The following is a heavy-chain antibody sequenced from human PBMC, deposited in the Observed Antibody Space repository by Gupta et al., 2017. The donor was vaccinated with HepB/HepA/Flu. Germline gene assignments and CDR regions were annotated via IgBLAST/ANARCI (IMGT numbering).Heavy chain of an antibody. D-gene: IGHD2-15*01. J-gene: IGHJ4*02. CDR2: SNPNSGGT. CDR3: ARGDVISTDY. V-gene: IGHV1-2*02. Sequence: QVHLVQSGAEVKTTGASVRVSCKASGYTFTGYYMHWVRLAPAQGLEWMGWSNPNSGGTNYAQKFQGRVTMTRDTSINTAYMELSSLTSDDTAAFYCARGDVISTDYWGQGTLVTVSS. CDR1: GYTFTGYY.